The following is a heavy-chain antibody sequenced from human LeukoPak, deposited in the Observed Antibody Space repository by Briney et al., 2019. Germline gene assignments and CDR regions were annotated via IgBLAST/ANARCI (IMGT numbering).Heavy chain of an antibody. J-gene: IGHJ4*02. CDR1: GFTFSSYA. D-gene: IGHD3-9*01. V-gene: IGHV3-23*01. Sequence: GGSLRLSCAASGFTFSSYAMSWVRQAPGKRLEWVSAISGSGGSTYYADSVKGRFTISRDNSKNTLYLQMNSLRAEDTAVYYCARGGRSTYFDWSPDYWGQGTLVTVSS. CDR3: ARGGRSTYFDWSPDY. CDR2: ISGSGGST.